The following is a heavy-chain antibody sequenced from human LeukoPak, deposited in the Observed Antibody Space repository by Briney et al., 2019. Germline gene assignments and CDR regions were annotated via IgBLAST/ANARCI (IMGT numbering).Heavy chain of an antibody. J-gene: IGHJ4*02. CDR3: ARGQRTYSSSSLYFDY. Sequence: GGSLRLSCAASGFTFSSYAMHWVRQAPGKGLDWVAVISYDGSNRYYADSVKGRFTISRDNSKNTLYLQMNSLRAEDTAVYYCARGQRTYSSSSLYFDYWGQGTLVTVSS. CDR1: GFTFSSYA. V-gene: IGHV3-30*04. D-gene: IGHD6-6*01. CDR2: ISYDGSNR.